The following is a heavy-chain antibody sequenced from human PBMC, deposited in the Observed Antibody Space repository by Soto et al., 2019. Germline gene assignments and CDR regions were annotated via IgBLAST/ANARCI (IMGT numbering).Heavy chain of an antibody. Sequence: PSETLSLTCNVSGSPISSYYWSWFRQPPGQGLEWVGNIYYTGSTYYNPSLKSRVTISVDTSKNQFSLKLSSVTAADTAVYYCARQMGLRYFDWLFRDFDYWGQGTLVTVSS. D-gene: IGHD3-9*01. CDR2: IYYTGST. J-gene: IGHJ4*02. CDR1: GSPISSYY. CDR3: ARQMGLRYFDWLFRDFDY. V-gene: IGHV4-59*08.